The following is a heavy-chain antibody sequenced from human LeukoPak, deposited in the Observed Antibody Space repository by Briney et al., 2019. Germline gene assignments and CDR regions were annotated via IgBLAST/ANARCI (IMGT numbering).Heavy chain of an antibody. CDR2: INPSGGST. D-gene: IGHD3-22*01. CDR1: GYTFTSYY. CDR3: ARDLLTYYDSSGYSLSFDY. Sequence: ASVKVSCKASGYTFTSYYMHWVRQAPGQGLEWMGIINPSGGSTSYAQKLQGRVTMTRDMSTSTVYMELSSLRSEDTAVYYCARDLLTYYDSSGYSLSFDYWGQGTLVTVSS. V-gene: IGHV1-46*01. J-gene: IGHJ4*02.